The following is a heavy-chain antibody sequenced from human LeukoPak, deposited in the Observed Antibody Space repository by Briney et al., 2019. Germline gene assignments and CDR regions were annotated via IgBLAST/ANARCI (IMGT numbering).Heavy chain of an antibody. CDR1: GFTFSNYW. Sequence: GGSLRLSCEGSGFTFSNYWMGWVRQAPGKGLQWVASIKTDGSEKYYVDSVKGRFTISRDNAKSSLYLQMNSLRAEDTAVYYCATYSSLNRREFQYWGQGTLLAVSS. D-gene: IGHD3-22*01. CDR2: IKTDGSEK. V-gene: IGHV3-7*01. J-gene: IGHJ1*01. CDR3: ATYSSLNRREFQY.